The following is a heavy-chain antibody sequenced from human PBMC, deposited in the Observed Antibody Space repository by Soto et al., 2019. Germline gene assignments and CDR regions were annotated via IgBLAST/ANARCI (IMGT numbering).Heavy chain of an antibody. CDR3: AKGGRGYSGYDPFVAYLPSGTDYYYGMDV. J-gene: IGHJ6*02. CDR1: GFTFSSYA. CDR2: ISGSGGST. Sequence: PGGSLRLSCAASGFTFSSYAMSWVRQAPGKGLEWVSAISGSGGSTYYADSVKGRFTISRDNSKNTLYLQMNSLRAEDTAVYYCAKGGRGYSGYDPFVAYLPSGTDYYYGMDVWGQGTTVTVSS. D-gene: IGHD5-12*01. V-gene: IGHV3-23*01.